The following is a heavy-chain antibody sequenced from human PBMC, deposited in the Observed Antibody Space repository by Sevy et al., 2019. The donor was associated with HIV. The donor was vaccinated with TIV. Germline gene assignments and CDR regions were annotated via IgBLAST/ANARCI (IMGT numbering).Heavy chain of an antibody. Sequence: GGSLRLSCAASGFTFSDHHMDWVRQAPGQGLEWVGRMRQKRNSYTTEYAPSVKGRFTFSRDDSKNLLYLQMDSLRAEDTAVYYCARAVLEISTWRSDYWGQGTQVTVSS. CDR2: MRQKRNSYTT. CDR1: GFTFSDHH. V-gene: IGHV3-72*01. CDR3: ARAVLEISTWRSDY. J-gene: IGHJ4*02. D-gene: IGHD1-1*01.